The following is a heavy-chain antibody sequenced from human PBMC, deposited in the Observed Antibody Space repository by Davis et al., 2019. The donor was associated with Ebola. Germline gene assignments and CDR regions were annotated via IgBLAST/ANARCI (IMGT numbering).Heavy chain of an antibody. D-gene: IGHD4-17*01. J-gene: IGHJ6*04. CDR1: GFTFSSYW. CDR3: ARGNGDYHIYYYYGMDV. CDR2: INSDGSST. Sequence: HTGGSLRLSCAASGFTFSSYWMHWVRQAPGKGLVWVSRINSDGSSTSYADSVKGRFTISRDNAKNTLYLQMNSLRDEDTAVYYCARGNGDYHIYYYYGMDVWGKGTTVTVSS. V-gene: IGHV3-74*01.